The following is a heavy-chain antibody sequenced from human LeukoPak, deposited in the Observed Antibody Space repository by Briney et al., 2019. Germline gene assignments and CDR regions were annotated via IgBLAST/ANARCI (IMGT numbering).Heavy chain of an antibody. CDR1: GYTFTSHD. CDR3: TRVPRESYSH. V-gene: IGHV1-8*01. Sequence: GASVKVSCKASGYTFTSHDINWVRQATGQGIEWVGYINPNSGNTGYAQKFQGRVTLTRDTSINTAYMELTSLRSEDTAVYYCTRVPRESYSHWGQGTLVTVSS. CDR2: INPNSGNT. D-gene: IGHD1-26*01. J-gene: IGHJ4*02.